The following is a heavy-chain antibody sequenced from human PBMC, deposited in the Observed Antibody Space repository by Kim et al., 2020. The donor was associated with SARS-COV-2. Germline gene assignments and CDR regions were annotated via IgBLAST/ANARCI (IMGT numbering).Heavy chain of an antibody. V-gene: IGHV4-39*07. J-gene: IGHJ4*02. Sequence: SETLSLTCTVSGGSISSSSYYWGWIRQPPGKGLEWIGSIYYSGSTYYNPSLKSRVTISVDTSKNQFSLKLSSVTAADTAVYYCARQTVTTSFGFDYWGQGTLVTVSS. D-gene: IGHD4-17*01. CDR1: GGSISSSSYY. CDR2: IYYSGST. CDR3: ARQTVTTSFGFDY.